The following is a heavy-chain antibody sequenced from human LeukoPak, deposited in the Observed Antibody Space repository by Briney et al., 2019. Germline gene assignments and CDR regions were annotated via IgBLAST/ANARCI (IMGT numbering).Heavy chain of an antibody. CDR1: GFTFSSYG. CDR3: VRTYDENPLGWFDP. Sequence: GGSLRLSCAASGFTFSSYGMHWVRQAPGKGLEWVAVISYDGSNKYYADSVKGRFTIPRDNSKNTLYLQMNSLRAEDTAVYYCVRTYDENPLGWFDPWGQGTLVTVSS. CDR2: ISYDGSNK. J-gene: IGHJ5*02. D-gene: IGHD5-12*01. V-gene: IGHV3-30*03.